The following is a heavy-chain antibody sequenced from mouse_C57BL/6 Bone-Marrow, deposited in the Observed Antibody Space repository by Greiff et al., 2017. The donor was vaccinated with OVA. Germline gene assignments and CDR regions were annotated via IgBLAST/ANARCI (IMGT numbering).Heavy chain of an antibody. CDR1: GYTFTGYW. V-gene: IGHV1-9*01. CDR3: ASNYYGPTWFAY. Sequence: QVQLQQSGAELMKPGASVKLSCKATGYTFTGYWIEWVKQRPGHGLEWIGEILPGSGSTNYNEKFKGKATFTADTSSNTAYMQLRSLTTEDSAIYYCASNYYGPTWFAYWGQGTLVTVSA. J-gene: IGHJ3*01. D-gene: IGHD1-1*01. CDR2: ILPGSGST.